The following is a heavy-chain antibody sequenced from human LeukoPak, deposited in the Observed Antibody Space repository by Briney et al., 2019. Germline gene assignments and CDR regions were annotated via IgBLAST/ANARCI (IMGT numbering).Heavy chain of an antibody. CDR2: IKQDGTEK. Sequence: PGGSLRLSCAASGFTFSNYWMSWVRQAPGKGLEWVAHIKQDGTEKYYVDSVKGRFTISRDNAKNSLYLQMNSLRAEDTAVYYCARAGSRYCSSTSCYEFWGQGTLVTVSS. D-gene: IGHD2-2*01. J-gene: IGHJ4*02. V-gene: IGHV3-7*01. CDR1: GFTFSNYW. CDR3: ARAGSRYCSSTSCYEF.